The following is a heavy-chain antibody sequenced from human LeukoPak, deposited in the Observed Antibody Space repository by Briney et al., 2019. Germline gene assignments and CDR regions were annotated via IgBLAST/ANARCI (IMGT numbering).Heavy chain of an antibody. CDR1: GGSISSYY. Sequence: SETLSLTCTVSGGSISSYYWSWIRQPPGKGLEWIGYIYYSGSTSYNPSLKSRVTMSVDMSKNQFSLKMSSVTAADTAVYYCARFTYGDYSNSYYIDYWGQGTLVTVSS. CDR3: ARFTYGDYSNSYYIDY. D-gene: IGHD4-17*01. J-gene: IGHJ4*02. V-gene: IGHV4-59*12. CDR2: IYYSGST.